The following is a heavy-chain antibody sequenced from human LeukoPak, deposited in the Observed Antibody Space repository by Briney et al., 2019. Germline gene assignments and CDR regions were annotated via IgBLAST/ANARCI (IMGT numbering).Heavy chain of an antibody. Sequence: SETLSLTCAVYGGSFSGYYWSWIRQPPGKGLEWIGEINHSGSTNYNPSLKSRVTISVDTSKNQFSLRLSSVTAADTAVYYCAADSSGYYFHWGQGTLVTVFS. CDR3: AADSSGYYFH. CDR1: GGSFSGYY. CDR2: INHSGST. V-gene: IGHV4-34*01. D-gene: IGHD3-22*01. J-gene: IGHJ4*02.